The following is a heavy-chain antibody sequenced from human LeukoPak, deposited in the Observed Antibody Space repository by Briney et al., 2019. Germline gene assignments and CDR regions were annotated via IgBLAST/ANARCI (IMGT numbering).Heavy chain of an antibody. D-gene: IGHD6-19*01. V-gene: IGHV1-18*01. Sequence: ASVEVSCKASGYTFNSYGISWVRQAPGQGLEWMGWINSYTGTTNYGQKFQGRVTMTTDTSMSTAYIELRSLRSDDTAVYYCAGGKTIRVADPFDYWGQGTLVTVSS. J-gene: IGHJ4*02. CDR3: AGGKTIRVADPFDY. CDR1: GYTFNSYG. CDR2: INSYTGTT.